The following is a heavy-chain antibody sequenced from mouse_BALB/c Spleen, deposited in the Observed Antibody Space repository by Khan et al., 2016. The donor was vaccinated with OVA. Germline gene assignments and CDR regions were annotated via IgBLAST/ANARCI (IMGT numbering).Heavy chain of an antibody. CDR3: ARSRGAWCAY. V-gene: IGHV6-6*02. CDR1: GFTLSNYW. Sequence: EVKLEVSGGGLVQPGGSMKLSCVASGFTLSNYWMNWVRQSPEKGLEWIAEIRLKSNNYATHYAESVKGRFTISRDDSKSSVYLQMNNLRAEDMCTYYCARSRGAWCAYWGQGTLVTVSA. CDR2: IRLKSNNYAT. J-gene: IGHJ3*01.